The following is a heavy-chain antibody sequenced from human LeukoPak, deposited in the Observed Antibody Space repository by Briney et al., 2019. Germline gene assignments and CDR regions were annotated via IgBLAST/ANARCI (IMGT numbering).Heavy chain of an antibody. V-gene: IGHV4-39*07. CDR2: IYHSGST. CDR3: ARDDYRAFDY. Sequence: SETLSLTCTVSGGSISSSSYYWGWIRQPPGKGLEWIGEIYHSGSTNYNPSLKSRVTISVDKSKNQFSLKLSCVTAADTAVYYCARDDYRAFDYWGQGTLVTVSS. J-gene: IGHJ4*02. D-gene: IGHD5-12*01. CDR1: GGSISSSSYY.